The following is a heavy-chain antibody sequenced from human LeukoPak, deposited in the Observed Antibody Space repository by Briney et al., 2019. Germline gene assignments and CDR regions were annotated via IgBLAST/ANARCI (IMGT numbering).Heavy chain of an antibody. CDR1: GGSISRYY. D-gene: IGHD6-13*01. V-gene: IGHV4-4*09. Sequence: SETLSLTCTVSGGSISRYYWSWIRQPPGKGLEWIGYIYTSGSTNYNPSLKSRVTISVDTSKNQFSLKLSSVTAADTAVYYCARGDYSSSRSPYYYYYMDVWGKGTTVTVSS. J-gene: IGHJ6*03. CDR3: ARGDYSSSRSPYYYYYMDV. CDR2: IYTSGST.